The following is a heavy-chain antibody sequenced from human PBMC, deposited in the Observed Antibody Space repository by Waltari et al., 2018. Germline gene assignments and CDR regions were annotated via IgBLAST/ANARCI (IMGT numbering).Heavy chain of an antibody. CDR1: GCPIRSGSSY. CDR3: ARHFNFGGVVYNWFDP. D-gene: IGHD3-16*01. Sequence: QFQLQESGPGLVKPSETLALTCSFPGCPIRSGSSYWGWIRQPPGKALEWIGSMFYSGSTYYNPSLKSRVTISIDTSKNQFSLKLSSVTAADTAVYYCARHFNFGGVVYNWFDPWGQGTLVTVSS. J-gene: IGHJ5*02. V-gene: IGHV4-39*07. CDR2: MFYSGST.